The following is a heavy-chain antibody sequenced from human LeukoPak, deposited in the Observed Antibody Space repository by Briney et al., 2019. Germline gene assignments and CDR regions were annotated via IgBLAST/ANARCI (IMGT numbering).Heavy chain of an antibody. V-gene: IGHV4-30-4*07. CDR1: GGSISSGGYS. CDR3: ARLGWPYGSGSMNWFDP. J-gene: IGHJ5*02. D-gene: IGHD3-10*01. CDR2: IYYSGST. Sequence: PSQTLSLTCAVSGGSISSGGYSWSWIRQPPGKGLEWIGYIYYSGSTYYNPSLKSRVTISVDTSKNQFSLKLSSVTAADTAVYYCARLGWPYGSGSMNWFDPWGQGTLVTVSS.